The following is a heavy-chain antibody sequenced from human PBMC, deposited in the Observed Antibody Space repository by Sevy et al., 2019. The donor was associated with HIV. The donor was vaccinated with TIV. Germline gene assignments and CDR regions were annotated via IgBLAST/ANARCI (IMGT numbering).Heavy chain of an antibody. Sequence: GESLKISCKASRSTFVSNDINWLRQAPGQGLGWVGWMRPNSGEVGYALKFQGRVTMTRNISITTAYMELGRLRFDDTAVYYCAQGYYFTYWGQGTVVTVSS. CDR1: RSTFVSND. D-gene: IGHD3-22*01. CDR3: AQGYYFTY. V-gene: IGHV1-8*01. J-gene: IGHJ4*02. CDR2: MRPNSGEV.